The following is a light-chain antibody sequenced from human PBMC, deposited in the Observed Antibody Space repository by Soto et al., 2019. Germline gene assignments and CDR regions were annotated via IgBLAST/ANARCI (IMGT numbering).Light chain of an antibody. J-gene: IGKJ1*01. V-gene: IGKV3-20*01. CDR1: QSVTSDY. Sequence: EIVLTQSPGTLSLSPGERATLSCRASQSVTSDYLAWYQQKPGQAPRLFIHGASSRATGIPDRFSGSGSGTDFTLTISRLEPEDFAVYYCQQYGRPFGQGTKVEIK. CDR2: GAS. CDR3: QQYGRP.